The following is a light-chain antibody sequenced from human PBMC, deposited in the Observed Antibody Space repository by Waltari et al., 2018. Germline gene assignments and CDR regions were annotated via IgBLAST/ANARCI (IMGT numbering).Light chain of an antibody. V-gene: IGKV1-39*01. CDR2: AAS. CDR3: QQSYTTPYT. CDR1: QSISSY. Sequence: EIQMTQSPSSLSASTGDRVTITCRASQSISSYLNWYQQKPGKAPNHLIYAASSLQSGVPSRFSGSGSGTDFTLTISGLQPGDFATYYCQQSYTTPYTFGQGTKLEIK. J-gene: IGKJ2*01.